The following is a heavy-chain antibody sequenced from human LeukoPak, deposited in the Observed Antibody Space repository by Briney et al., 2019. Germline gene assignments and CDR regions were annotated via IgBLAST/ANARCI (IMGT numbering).Heavy chain of an antibody. CDR2: INHSGST. J-gene: IGHJ5*02. V-gene: IGHV4-34*01. CDR3: ARRRATALKGWFDP. Sequence: PSETLSLTCVVYGGSFSGYFWSWIRQPPGKGLEWIGEINHSGSTNYNPSLKSRVTISVDTSKNQFSLKLSSVTAADTAVYYCARRRATALKGWFDPWGQGTLVTVSS. CDR1: GGSFSGYF. D-gene: IGHD5-12*01.